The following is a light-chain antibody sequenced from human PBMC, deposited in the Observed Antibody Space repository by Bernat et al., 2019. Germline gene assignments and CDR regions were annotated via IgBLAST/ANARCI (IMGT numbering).Light chain of an antibody. Sequence: QSALTQPPSASGSPGRSVTISCTGTSSDVGGYNYVSWYQQHPGKAPKLMIYQVSKRPSGVPDRFSGSNSGNAAYLTVSGLQAEDEADYYCSSYAGSNNFWVFGGGTKLTVL. J-gene: IGLJ3*02. V-gene: IGLV2-8*01. CDR2: QVS. CDR3: SSYAGSNNFWV. CDR1: SSDVGGYNY.